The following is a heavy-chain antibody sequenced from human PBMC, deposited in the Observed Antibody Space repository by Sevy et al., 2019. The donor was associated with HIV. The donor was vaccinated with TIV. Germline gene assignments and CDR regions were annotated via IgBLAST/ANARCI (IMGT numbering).Heavy chain of an antibody. CDR2: ISSNSAYI. J-gene: IGHJ4*02. CDR3: ARAVLEISTWRSDY. CDR1: GFTFSSYR. V-gene: IGHV3-21*01. Sequence: GGSLRLSCAASGFTFSSYRMTWVRQAPGKGLEWVSCISSNSAYINYADSVKGRFTISSDNAKNLLYLQMDSLRAEDTAVYYCARAVLEISTWRSDYWGQGTQVTVSS. D-gene: IGHD1-1*01.